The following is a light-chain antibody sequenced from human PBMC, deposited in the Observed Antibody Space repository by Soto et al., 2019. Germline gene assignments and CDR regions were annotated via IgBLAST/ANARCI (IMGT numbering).Light chain of an antibody. J-gene: IGKJ4*01. CDR1: QSISSW. CDR3: QQYEAYPLT. CDR2: KAS. V-gene: IGKV1-5*03. Sequence: DIQLTQSPSTLSASVGDRVTITCRASQSISSWLAWYQQKPGKAPKLLVYKASSLESGVPSRFSGSGSGTACTLTISTLQPDDFATYYCQQYEAYPLTFGGGTKVEI.